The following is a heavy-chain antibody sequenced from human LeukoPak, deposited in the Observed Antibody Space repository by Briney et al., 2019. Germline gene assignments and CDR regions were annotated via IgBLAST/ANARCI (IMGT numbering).Heavy chain of an antibody. CDR3: AKGTSPYDSSGYHFY. V-gene: IGHV3-23*01. J-gene: IGHJ4*02. CDR1: GFFFSSYA. CDR2: ISGSGGST. D-gene: IGHD3-22*01. Sequence: GSLRLSCAASGFFFSSYAMSWVRQAPGKGLEWVSCISGSGGSTYYADSVKGRFTISRDNSKNTLYLQMNSLRAEDTAIYYCAKGTSPYDSSGYHFYWGQGTLVTVSS.